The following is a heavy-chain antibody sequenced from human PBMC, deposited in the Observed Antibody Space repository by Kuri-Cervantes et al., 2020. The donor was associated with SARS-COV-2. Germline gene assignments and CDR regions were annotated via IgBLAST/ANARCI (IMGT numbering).Heavy chain of an antibody. CDR2: INYSGST. V-gene: IGHV4-39*01. J-gene: IGHJ5*02. Sequence: SQTLSLTCVVSRGSISSGGHYWGWVRQPPGKGLEWIGSINYSGSTFYSPNLKSRVTISVDTSTNHFSLKLTSVTAADTAVYYCARHTSTGWFDPWGQGTLVTVSS. CDR3: ARHTSTGWFDP. D-gene: IGHD3-10*01. CDR1: RGSISSGGHY.